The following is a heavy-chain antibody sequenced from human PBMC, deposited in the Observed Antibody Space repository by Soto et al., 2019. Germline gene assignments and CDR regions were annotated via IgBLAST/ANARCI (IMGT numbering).Heavy chain of an antibody. Sequence: ASVKVSCKASGYTFTSYDINWVRQATGQGLEWMGWMNPNSGNTGYAQKFQGRVTMTRNTSISTAYMELSSLRSEDTAVYYCARVTCSGGSCYPYDPYYMDVWGKGTTVTVSS. V-gene: IGHV1-8*01. D-gene: IGHD2-15*01. CDR1: GYTFTSYD. J-gene: IGHJ6*03. CDR2: MNPNSGNT. CDR3: ARVTCSGGSCYPYDPYYMDV.